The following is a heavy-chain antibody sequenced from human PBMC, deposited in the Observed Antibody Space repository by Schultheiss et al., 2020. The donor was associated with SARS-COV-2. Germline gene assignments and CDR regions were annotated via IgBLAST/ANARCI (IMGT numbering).Heavy chain of an antibody. J-gene: IGHJ4*02. CDR1: GGSISRYY. CDR3: ARSDRRGAAAGRFDY. D-gene: IGHD6-13*01. V-gene: IGHV4-59*12. CDR2: IYYSGRT. Sequence: SETLSLTCTVSGGSISRYYWSWIRQPPGKGLEWIGYIYYSGRTNYNPSLESRVTMSVDTSKNQFSLKLSSVTAADTAVYYCARSDRRGAAAGRFDYWGQGTLVTVSS.